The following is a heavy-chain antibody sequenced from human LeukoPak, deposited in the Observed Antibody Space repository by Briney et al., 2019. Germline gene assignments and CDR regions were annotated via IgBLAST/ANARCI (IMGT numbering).Heavy chain of an antibody. J-gene: IGHJ4*02. CDR1: GFTFSSYS. Sequence: GGSLRLSCAASGFTFSSYSMNWVRQAPGKGLEWVSSISSSSSYIYYADSVKGRFTIPRDNAKNSLYLQMNSLRAEDTAVYYCARAGDSSSWYYFDYWGQGTLVTVSP. D-gene: IGHD6-13*01. V-gene: IGHV3-21*01. CDR2: ISSSSSYI. CDR3: ARAGDSSSWYYFDY.